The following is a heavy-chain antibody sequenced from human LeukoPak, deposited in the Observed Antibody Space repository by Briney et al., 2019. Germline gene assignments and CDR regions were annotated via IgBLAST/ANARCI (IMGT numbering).Heavy chain of an antibody. CDR3: ARGGWQEWSNWFDP. CDR2: IYYSGST. D-gene: IGHD2-8*01. Sequence: TLSLTRTVSAGSTSSSSNYWGWIRHPPWKGLEWIGSIYYSGSTYYNPSLKSRVTISVDTSKNQFSLKLSSVTAADTAVYYCARGGWQEWSNWFDPWGQGTLVTVSS. J-gene: IGHJ5*02. V-gene: IGHV4-39*01. CDR1: AGSTSSSSNY.